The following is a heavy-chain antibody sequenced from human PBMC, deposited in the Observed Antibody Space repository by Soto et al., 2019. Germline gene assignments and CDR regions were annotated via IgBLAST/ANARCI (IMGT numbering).Heavy chain of an antibody. D-gene: IGHD3-10*01. V-gene: IGHV1-2*02. CDR2: VNPNSGGT. CDR3: ARYRSGSGSLYYYYGMDV. CDR1: GYTFTGYY. Sequence: ASVKVSCKASGYTFTGYYMHWVRQAPGQGLEWMGWVNPNSGGTNYAQKFQGRVTMTRDTSISTAYMELSRLRSDDTAVYYCARYRSGSGSLYYYYGMDVWGQGTTVTVSS. J-gene: IGHJ6*02.